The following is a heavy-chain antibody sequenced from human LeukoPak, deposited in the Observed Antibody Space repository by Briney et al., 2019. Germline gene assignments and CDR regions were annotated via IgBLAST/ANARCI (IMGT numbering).Heavy chain of an antibody. CDR2: IRHDGSEK. Sequence: GGSLRLSCAASGFTFSSYWMSWVRQVPGKGLKWVANIRHDGSEKYFVDSVKGRFTISRDNAKNSLYLQMNSLRAEETAVYYCARDGMGVIKAFDIWGQGTMVTVPS. V-gene: IGHV3-7*05. J-gene: IGHJ3*02. D-gene: IGHD3-10*01. CDR1: GFTFSSYW. CDR3: ARDGMGVIKAFDI.